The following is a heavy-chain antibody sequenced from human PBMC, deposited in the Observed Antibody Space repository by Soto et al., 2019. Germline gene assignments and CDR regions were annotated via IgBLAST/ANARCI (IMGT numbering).Heavy chain of an antibody. D-gene: IGHD2-15*01. CDR2: IFYSGYT. J-gene: IGHJ4*02. CDR3: ARRYGGNFDY. CDR1: GGSINSDY. V-gene: IGHV4-59*08. Sequence: SETLSLTCTVSGGSINSDYWSWIRQPPGKGLEWIGYIFYSGYTKHDPSLKSRVTISVDTSKNQFSLKLSSVTAADTAVYYCARRYGGNFDYWGQGTLVTVSS.